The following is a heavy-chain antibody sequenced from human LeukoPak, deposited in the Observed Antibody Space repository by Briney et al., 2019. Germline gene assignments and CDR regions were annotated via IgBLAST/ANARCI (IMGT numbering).Heavy chain of an antibody. D-gene: IGHD1-1*01. CDR1: GYTFTGYY. CDR2: INPNSGGT. J-gene: IGHJ4*02. CDR3: ANALERRPPFDY. Sequence: ASVKVSCKASGYTFTGYYMHWVRQAPGQGLEWMGWINPNSGGTNYAQKFQGRVTMTRDTSISTAHMELSRLRSDDTAVYYCANALERRPPFDYWGQGTLVTVSS. V-gene: IGHV1-2*02.